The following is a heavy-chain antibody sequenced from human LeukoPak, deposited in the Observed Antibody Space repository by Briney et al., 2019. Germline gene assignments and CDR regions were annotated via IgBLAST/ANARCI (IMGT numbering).Heavy chain of an antibody. CDR1: GGSISSYY. CDR2: IYYSGST. Sequence: PSETLSLTCTVSGGSISSYYWSWIRQPPGKGLEWIGYIYYSGSTNYNPSLKSRVTISVDTSKNQFSLKLSSVTAADTAVYYCASNWNYPNNYYYYMDVWGKGTTVTVSS. V-gene: IGHV4-59*01. CDR3: ASNWNYPNNYYYYMDV. J-gene: IGHJ6*03. D-gene: IGHD1-7*01.